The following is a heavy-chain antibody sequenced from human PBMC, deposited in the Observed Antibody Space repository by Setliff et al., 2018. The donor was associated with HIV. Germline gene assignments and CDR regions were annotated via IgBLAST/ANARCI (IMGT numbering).Heavy chain of an antibody. V-gene: IGHV4-59*11. CDR3: ARDVTFITHDALDL. CDR2: VYYSGTT. CDR1: GASISSHY. Sequence: SETLSLTCTVSGASISSHYWSWIRQSPGKGLEWIGHVYYSGTTKYNPSLQSRVSMSVDTSKNQVSVRLQSLSAADTAVYYCARDVTFITHDALDLWGQGIMVTVPS. J-gene: IGHJ3*01. D-gene: IGHD3-22*01.